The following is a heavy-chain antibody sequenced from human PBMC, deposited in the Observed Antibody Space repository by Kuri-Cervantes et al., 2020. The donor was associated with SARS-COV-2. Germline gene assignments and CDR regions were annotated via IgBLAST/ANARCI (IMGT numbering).Heavy chain of an antibody. CDR2: FKSKAAGGTI. J-gene: IGHJ4*02. Sequence: GESLKISCVGTGFSFSDAWMSWVRQTPGKGLEWVGRFKSKAAGGTIVYAAPVQGRFTFSRDDSRNTLYLQMNSLQSEDTGVYYCATGTTSGWYRRDFDFWGLGTLVTVSS. CDR1: GFSFSDAW. D-gene: IGHD6-19*01. CDR3: ATGTTSGWYRRDFDF. V-gene: IGHV3-15*01.